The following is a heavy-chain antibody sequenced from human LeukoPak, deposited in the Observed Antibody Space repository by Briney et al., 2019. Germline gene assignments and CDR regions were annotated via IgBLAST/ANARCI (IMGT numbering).Heavy chain of an antibody. J-gene: IGHJ6*03. CDR2: ISSSSSYI. CDR3: ARDTGSSWTRYYYYYMDV. Sequence: GGSLRLACAASGFSFSIYSMSCVRQPPGKGRGWVSSISSSSSYIYYADSVKGRFTISRDNAKNSLYLQMNSLRAEDTAVYYCARDTGSSWTRYYYYYMDVWGKGTTVTVSS. CDR1: GFSFSIYS. D-gene: IGHD6-13*01. V-gene: IGHV3-21*01.